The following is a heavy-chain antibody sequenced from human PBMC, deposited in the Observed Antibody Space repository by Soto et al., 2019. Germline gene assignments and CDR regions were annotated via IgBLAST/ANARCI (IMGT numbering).Heavy chain of an antibody. CDR1: GYTFTSYG. J-gene: IGHJ4*02. CDR2: ISAYNGNT. V-gene: IGHV1-18*01. D-gene: IGHD2-2*01. CDR3: ARDIVVVPAAMPHDYGGPFDY. Sequence: ASVKVSCKASGYTFTSYGISWVRQAPGQGLEWMAWISAYNGNTNYAQKLQGRVTMTTDTSTSTAYMELRSLRSDDTAVYYCARDIVVVPAAMPHDYGGPFDYWGQGTLVTVSS.